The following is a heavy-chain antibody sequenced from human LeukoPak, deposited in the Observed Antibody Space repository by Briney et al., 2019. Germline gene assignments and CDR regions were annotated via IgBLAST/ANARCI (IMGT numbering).Heavy chain of an antibody. J-gene: IGHJ4*02. CDR2: IFPGDSDT. Sequence: GESLKISCKGSGYIFTNSWIGWVRQMPGKGLEWMGIIFPGDSDTRYSPSFQGRVPISADKSISTAYLQWSSLKASDTAMYYCARVWYSAYEFGYWGQGTLVTVSS. CDR3: ARVWYSAYEFGY. CDR1: GYIFTNSW. D-gene: IGHD5-12*01. V-gene: IGHV5-51*01.